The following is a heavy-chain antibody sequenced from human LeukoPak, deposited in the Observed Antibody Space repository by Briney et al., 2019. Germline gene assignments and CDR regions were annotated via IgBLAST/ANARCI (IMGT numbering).Heavy chain of an antibody. Sequence: PGGSLRLSCEASGFTISNYYMSWVRQAPGKGLEWVSAISGSGGSTYYADSVKGRFTISRDNSKNTLYLQMNSLRAEDTAVYYCAKDRRDDIFDYWGQGTLVTVSS. CDR2: ISGSGGST. CDR1: GFTISNYY. D-gene: IGHD3-9*01. CDR3: AKDRRDDIFDY. V-gene: IGHV3-23*01. J-gene: IGHJ4*02.